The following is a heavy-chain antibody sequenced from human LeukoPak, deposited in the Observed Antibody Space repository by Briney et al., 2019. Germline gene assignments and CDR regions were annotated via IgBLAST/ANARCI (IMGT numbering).Heavy chain of an antibody. V-gene: IGHV4-30-2*01. CDR1: GGSISSGGYY. J-gene: IGHJ5*02. Sequence: SETLSLTCTVSGGSISSGGYYWSWIRQPPGKGLEWIGYIHQTGSTYYNPSLNGRVTISVDRSKNQFSLNLRSVTAADTAVYYCARDGLNDFWTGYHKAWLDPWGQGTLVTVSS. CDR3: ARDGLNDFWTGYHKAWLDP. D-gene: IGHD3/OR15-3a*01. CDR2: IHQTGST.